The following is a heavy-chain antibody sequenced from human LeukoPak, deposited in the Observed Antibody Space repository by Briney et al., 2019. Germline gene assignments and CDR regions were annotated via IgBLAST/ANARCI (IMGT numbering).Heavy chain of an antibody. CDR3: ATYRQVLLPFES. D-gene: IGHD2-8*02. V-gene: IGHV3-23*01. Sequence: GGSLRLSCAASGFTFSTFAMIGVRQPPGKGLAWVSSIFPSGGEIHYADSVRGRFTISRDNSKSTLSLQMNSLRAEDTAIYYCATYRQVLLPFESWGQGTLVTVSS. CDR1: GFTFSTFA. J-gene: IGHJ4*02. CDR2: IFPSGGEI.